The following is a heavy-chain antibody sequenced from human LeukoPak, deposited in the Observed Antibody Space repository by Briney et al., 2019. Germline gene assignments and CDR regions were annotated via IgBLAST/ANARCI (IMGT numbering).Heavy chain of an antibody. J-gene: IGHJ4*02. D-gene: IGHD6-19*01. CDR2: INQDGSEK. CDR3: ARDLALIAVT. V-gene: IGHV3-7*01. CDR1: GFSFSSYW. Sequence: GGSLRLSCAASGFSFSSYWMSWVREAPGKGLEWVANINQDGSEKYYVDSVKGRFTISRDNAKNSLYLQMNSLRAEDTAVYHCARDLALIAVTWGQGTLVTVSS.